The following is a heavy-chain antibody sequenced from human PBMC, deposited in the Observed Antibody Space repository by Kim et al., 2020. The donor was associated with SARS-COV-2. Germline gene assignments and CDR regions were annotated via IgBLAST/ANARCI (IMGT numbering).Heavy chain of an antibody. Sequence: GGCLRLSCAVSGFSFSIDAMSWVRQAPGKGPEWVSGISDGGGSTYYTDSVTGRFTVSRDNSQNTLYLQMTNVRAEDTAVYFCVKYVSSHGYYGSGGGSLSWGQGTLVIVSS. CDR1: GFSFSIDA. V-gene: IGHV3-23*01. CDR2: ISDGGGST. CDR3: VKYVSSHGYYGSGGGSLS. J-gene: IGHJ5*02. D-gene: IGHD3-10*01.